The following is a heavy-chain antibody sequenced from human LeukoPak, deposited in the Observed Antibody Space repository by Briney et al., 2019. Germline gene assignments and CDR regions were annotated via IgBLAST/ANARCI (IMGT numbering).Heavy chain of an antibody. Sequence: PSETLSLTCTVSGGSISSYYWSWIRQPPGKGLEWIGYIYYSGSTNYNPSLKSRVTISVDTSKNQFSLKLSSVTAADTAVYYCARGMTRPTDHMDVWGKGTTVTVSS. CDR1: GGSISSYY. D-gene: IGHD1-26*01. CDR3: ARGMTRPTDHMDV. J-gene: IGHJ6*03. V-gene: IGHV4-59*01. CDR2: IYYSGST.